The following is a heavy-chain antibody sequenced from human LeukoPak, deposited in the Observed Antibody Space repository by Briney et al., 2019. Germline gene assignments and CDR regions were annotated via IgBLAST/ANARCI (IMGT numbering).Heavy chain of an antibody. D-gene: IGHD6-13*01. V-gene: IGHV3-48*04. J-gene: IGHJ6*03. CDR1: EFTFVRYA. Sequence: GGSLRLSCAASEFTFVRYAMNWIRQAPGKGLEWVSYISSSSFKIGYADSVKGRFTISRDNSKNSLYLQMDSLRVEDTAVYYCVRDPSYGSSWYYYMDVWGKGTTVTVSS. CDR3: VRDPSYGSSWYYYMDV. CDR2: ISSSSFKI.